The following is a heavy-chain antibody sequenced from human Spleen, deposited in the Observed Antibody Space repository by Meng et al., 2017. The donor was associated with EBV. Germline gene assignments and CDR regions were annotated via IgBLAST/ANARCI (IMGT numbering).Heavy chain of an antibody. D-gene: IGHD4-17*01. CDR1: GASVSASNW. CDR3: ARADGDANWFDP. Sequence: VQLRGSGPGLWKPSGTPSRTCAVCGASVSASNWWSWVRQPPGKGLEWIGEVHHDGSTNYNASLKSRVSISVEKSKNQFSLNMTSVTAADTAVYYCARADGDANWFDPWGQGTLVTVSS. J-gene: IGHJ5*01. V-gene: IGHV4-4*02. CDR2: VHHDGST.